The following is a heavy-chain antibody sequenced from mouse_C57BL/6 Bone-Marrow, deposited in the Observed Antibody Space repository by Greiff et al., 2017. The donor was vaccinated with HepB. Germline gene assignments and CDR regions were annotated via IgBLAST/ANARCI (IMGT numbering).Heavy chain of an antibody. Sequence: DVQLQESGGGLVQPGGSLKLSCAASGFTFSDYYMYWVRQTPEKRLEWVAYISNGGDSTYYPDTVKGRFTISRDNAKNTLYLQMSRLKSEDTAMYYCARHEDYSNDAMDYWGQGTSVTVSS. CDR2: ISNGGDST. V-gene: IGHV5-12*01. D-gene: IGHD2-5*01. CDR1: GFTFSDYY. CDR3: ARHEDYSNDAMDY. J-gene: IGHJ4*01.